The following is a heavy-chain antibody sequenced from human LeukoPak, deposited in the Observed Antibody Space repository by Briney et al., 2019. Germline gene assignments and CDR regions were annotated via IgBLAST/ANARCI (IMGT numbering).Heavy chain of an antibody. J-gene: IGHJ4*02. CDR3: ARDGAYGSGEYYFDY. Sequence: GASVKVSCKASGYTFSSYGISWVRQAPGQGLEWMGWISAYNGNTNYAQKLQGRVTMTTDTSTSTAYMELRSLRSDDTAVYYCARDGAYGSGEYYFDYWGQGTLVTVSS. D-gene: IGHD3-10*01. CDR2: ISAYNGNT. CDR1: GYTFSSYG. V-gene: IGHV1-18*01.